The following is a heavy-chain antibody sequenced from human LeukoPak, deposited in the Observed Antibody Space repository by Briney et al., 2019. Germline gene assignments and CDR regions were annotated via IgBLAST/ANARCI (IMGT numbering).Heavy chain of an antibody. D-gene: IGHD1-26*01. CDR3: ARGIVGATRWFDP. V-gene: IGHV3-48*03. Sequence: PGGSLRLSCAASGFTFSSYEMNWVRQAPGKGLEWVSYISSSGSTIYYADSVEGRFTISRDNAKNSLYLQMNSLRAEDTAVYYCARGIVGATRWFDPWGQGTLVTVSS. J-gene: IGHJ5*02. CDR2: ISSSGSTI. CDR1: GFTFSSYE.